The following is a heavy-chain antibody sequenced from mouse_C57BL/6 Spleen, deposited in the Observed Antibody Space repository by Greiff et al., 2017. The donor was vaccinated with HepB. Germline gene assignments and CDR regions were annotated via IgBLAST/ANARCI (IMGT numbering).Heavy chain of an antibody. V-gene: IGHV1-59*01. Sequence: QVQLQQPGAELVRPGTSVKLSCKASGYTFTSYWMHWVKQRPGQGLEWIGVIDPSDSYTNYNQKFKGKATLTVDTSSSTAYMQLSSLTSEDSAVYYCASDHRGGYAMDYWGQGTSVTVSS. D-gene: IGHD3-1*01. CDR1: GYTFTSYW. CDR2: IDPSDSYT. J-gene: IGHJ4*01. CDR3: ASDHRGGYAMDY.